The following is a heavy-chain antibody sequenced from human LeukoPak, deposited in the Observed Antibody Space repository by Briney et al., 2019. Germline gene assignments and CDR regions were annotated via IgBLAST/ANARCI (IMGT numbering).Heavy chain of an antibody. CDR1: GGSISSSGYY. J-gene: IGHJ6*03. CDR2: IYYSGST. V-gene: IGHV4-39*07. CDR3: ARTYPYLNSPRGYMDV. D-gene: IGHD1/OR15-1a*01. Sequence: SETLSLTCTVSGGSISSSGYYWGWIRQPPGKGLEWIGSIYYSGSTYYNPSLKSRVTMSVDTSKNQFSLKLSSVTAADTAVYYCARTYPYLNSPRGYMDVWGKGTTVTVSS.